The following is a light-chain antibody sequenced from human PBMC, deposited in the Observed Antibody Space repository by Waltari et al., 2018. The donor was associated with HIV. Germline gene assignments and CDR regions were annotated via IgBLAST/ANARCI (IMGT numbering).Light chain of an antibody. V-gene: IGKV4-1*01. Sequence: DIVMTQSPDSLAASLGERAPINCKSSQSVLYSSNNKNYLAWYQQKPGQPPKLLIYWASTRESGVPDRFSGSGSGTDFTLTISNLQAEDVAVYYCQQYYTTPRTFGQGTKVEIK. J-gene: IGKJ1*01. CDR2: WAS. CDR1: QSVLYSSNNKNY. CDR3: QQYYTTPRT.